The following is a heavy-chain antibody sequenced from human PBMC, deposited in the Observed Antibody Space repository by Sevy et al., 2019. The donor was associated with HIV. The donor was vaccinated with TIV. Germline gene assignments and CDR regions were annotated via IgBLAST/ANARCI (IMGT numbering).Heavy chain of an antibody. CDR1: GYKFTSYG. Sequence: ASVKVSCKASGYKFTSYGISWVRQAPGQGLQWMGWISAYNGNTNYAQKLQGRVTMTTDTSTGTAYMELRSLGSDDTAVYYCARAGRGSSWGGPIDYWGQGTLVTVSS. V-gene: IGHV1-18*01. CDR3: ARAGRGSSWGGPIDY. D-gene: IGHD6-13*01. CDR2: ISAYNGNT. J-gene: IGHJ4*02.